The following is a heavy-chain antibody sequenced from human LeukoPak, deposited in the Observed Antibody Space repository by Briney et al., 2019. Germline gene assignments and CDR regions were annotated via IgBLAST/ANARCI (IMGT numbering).Heavy chain of an antibody. CDR1: GGSISSYY. Sequence: SETLSLTCTVSGGSISSYYWSWIRQPPGKGLEWIGYIYYSGSTNYNPSLKSRVTISVDTSKSQFSLRLSSVTAADTAVYYCARTTQYYYYMDVWGKGTTVTVSS. V-gene: IGHV4-59*01. CDR3: ARTTQYYYYMDV. CDR2: IYYSGST. J-gene: IGHJ6*03. D-gene: IGHD1-1*01.